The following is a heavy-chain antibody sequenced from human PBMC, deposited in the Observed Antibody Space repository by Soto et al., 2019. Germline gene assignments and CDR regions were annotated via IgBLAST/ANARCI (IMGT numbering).Heavy chain of an antibody. J-gene: IGHJ4*02. CDR3: ARSFGWFGELYYFDY. CDR2: INPNSGGT. V-gene: IGHV1-2*04. D-gene: IGHD3-10*01. CDR1: GYTFTGYY. Sequence: GASVKVSCKASGYTFTGYYMHWVRQAPGQGLEWMGWINPNSGGTNYAQKFQGWVTMTRDTSISTAYMELSRLRSDDTAVYYCARSFGWFGELYYFDYWGQGTLVTVSS.